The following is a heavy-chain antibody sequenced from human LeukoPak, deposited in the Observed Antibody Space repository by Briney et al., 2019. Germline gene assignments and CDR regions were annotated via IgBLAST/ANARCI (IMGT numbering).Heavy chain of an antibody. CDR2: IKSKTDGRTT. Sequence: PGGSLRLSCAASGFTFSNAWMSWVRQAPGKGLEWVGRIKSKTDGRTTDYAAPVKGRFTISRDDSKNTLYLQMNSLKTEDTAVYYCTTGPRLWGQGTLVTVSS. J-gene: IGHJ4*02. CDR3: TTGPRL. V-gene: IGHV3-15*01. CDR1: GFTFSNAW. D-gene: IGHD4-11*01.